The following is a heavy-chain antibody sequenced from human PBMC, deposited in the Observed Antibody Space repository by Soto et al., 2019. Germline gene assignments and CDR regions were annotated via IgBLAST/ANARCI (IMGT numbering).Heavy chain of an antibody. CDR3: ARRVETNYTIGFDL. Sequence: QVQLQESGPGLVKPSQTLSLTCTVPGGSISSGDYYWSWIRQPPGKGLEWIGSIHDSERTNYNPSLSSRVTIAVDTSKNQCSLNLSSVTAADTAVYYSARRVETNYTIGFDLCGRGTLVTVSS. CDR1: GGSISSGDYY. CDR2: IHDSERT. J-gene: IGHJ2*01. V-gene: IGHV4-30-4*01. D-gene: IGHD3-3*01.